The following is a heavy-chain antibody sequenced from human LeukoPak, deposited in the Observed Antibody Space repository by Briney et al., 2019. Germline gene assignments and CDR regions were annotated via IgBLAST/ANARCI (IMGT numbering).Heavy chain of an antibody. D-gene: IGHD4-11*01. J-gene: IGHJ4*02. CDR1: GYTFTGYY. CDR3: ARGYYYSNYVHFDY. Sequence: ASVKVSCKASGYTFTGYYMHWVRQAPGQGLEWMGWINTNSGGTNYAKKFQGRVTMTRDTSTSTAYMELSRLRSDDTAVYYCARGYYYSNYVHFDYWGQGTLVTVSS. V-gene: IGHV1-2*02. CDR2: INTNSGGT.